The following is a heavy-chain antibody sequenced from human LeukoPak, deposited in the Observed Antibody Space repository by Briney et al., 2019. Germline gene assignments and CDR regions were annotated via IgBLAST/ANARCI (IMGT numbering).Heavy chain of an antibody. D-gene: IGHD1-26*01. CDR3: ATELPQYSGSYYNYQDY. CDR1: GYTLTELS. Sequence: ASVKVSSKVSGYTLTELSMHWVRQAPGKGLEWMGGFDPEDGETIYAQKFQGRVTMTEDTSTDTAYMELSSLRSEDTAVYYCATELPQYSGSYYNYQDYWGQGTLVTVSS. CDR2: FDPEDGET. V-gene: IGHV1-24*01. J-gene: IGHJ4*02.